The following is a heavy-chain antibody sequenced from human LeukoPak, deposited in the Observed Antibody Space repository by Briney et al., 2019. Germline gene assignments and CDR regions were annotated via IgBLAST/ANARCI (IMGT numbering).Heavy chain of an antibody. V-gene: IGHV3-7*01. D-gene: IGHD6-13*01. Sequence: PGGSLRLSCGAAGFPLSHYWMTWVRQAPGKGPEWVANIKQDGNEKYYVDSVKGRFTISRDNVKNSLYLQMNSLRAEDTAVYYCARGWGDYGSSWIYFDYWGQGTLVTVSS. CDR3: ARGWGDYGSSWIYFDY. CDR2: IKQDGNEK. J-gene: IGHJ4*02. CDR1: GFPLSHYW.